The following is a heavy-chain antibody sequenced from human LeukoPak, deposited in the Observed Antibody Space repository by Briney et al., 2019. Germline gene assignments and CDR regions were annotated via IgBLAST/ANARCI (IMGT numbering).Heavy chain of an antibody. CDR1: GFTFCSYG. CDR3: SRSGYCTNGVCYINYYGMDV. V-gene: IGHV3-30*03. Sequence: GGSLRLSCAASGFTFCSYGLHWVRQAPGKGLEWVAVISYDGSNKYYADSVKGRFTISRDNSKNTLYLQMNSLRAEDTAVYYCSRSGYCTNGVCYINYYGMDVWGQGTTVTVSS. J-gene: IGHJ6*02. CDR2: ISYDGSNK. D-gene: IGHD2-8*01.